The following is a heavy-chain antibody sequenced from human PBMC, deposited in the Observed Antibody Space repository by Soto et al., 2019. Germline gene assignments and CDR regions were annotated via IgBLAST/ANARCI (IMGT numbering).Heavy chain of an antibody. CDR2: ISAYNGNT. CDR3: VVAAQPSYFDY. CDR1: GYTFTSYG. D-gene: IGHD2-15*01. V-gene: IGHV1-18*01. Sequence: QVQLLQSGAEVKKPGASVKVSCKASGYTFTSYGISWVRQAPGQGLEWMGWISAYNGNTNYAQKLQGRVTMTTDPSTRTAYMALRSLRSDDTAVYYCVVAAQPSYFDYWGQGTLVTVSS. J-gene: IGHJ4*02.